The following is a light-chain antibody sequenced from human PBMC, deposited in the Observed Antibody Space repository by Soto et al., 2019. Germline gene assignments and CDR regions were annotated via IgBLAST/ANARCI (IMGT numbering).Light chain of an antibody. CDR2: GAS. Sequence: ELVLTQSPGTLSLSAGERATLXXRSSQSVSSRLAWYQQRPGQAPRLXXSGASSRATGIPDRFSGSGSGTDFTLTISRLEPEDFALYYCQHYAHNSPITFGQGTRLEIK. CDR3: QHYAHNSPIT. CDR1: QSVSSR. J-gene: IGKJ5*01. V-gene: IGKV3-20*01.